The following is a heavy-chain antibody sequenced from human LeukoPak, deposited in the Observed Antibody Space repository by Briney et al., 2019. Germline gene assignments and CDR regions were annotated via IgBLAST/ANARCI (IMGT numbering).Heavy chain of an antibody. CDR1: GASISSYS. J-gene: IGHJ6*03. CDR3: ARVPRSYYYYYYMDV. Sequence: SETLSLTCTVSGASISSYSWSWIRQPPGKGLEWLGYIYYSGSSNYNPSLKSRVTMSADTSKNQFSLKLSSVTAADTAVYYCARVPRSYYYYYYMDVWGKGTTVTVSS. CDR2: IYYSGSS. V-gene: IGHV4-59*01.